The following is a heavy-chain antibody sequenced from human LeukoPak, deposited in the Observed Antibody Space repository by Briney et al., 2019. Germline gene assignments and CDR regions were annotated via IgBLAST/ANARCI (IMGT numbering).Heavy chain of an antibody. CDR2: ISGSDSSA. J-gene: IGHJ4*02. V-gene: IGHV3-23*01. CDR1: GFTFTSSA. Sequence: PGGSLRLSCAASGFTFTSSAMSWVRQVPGKGLEWVSTISGSDSSASYADSVKGRFTISRDNAKNSLYLQMNSLRAEDTAVYYCARTANFAAGYYIDYWGQGTLVTVSS. CDR3: ARTANFAAGYYIDY. D-gene: IGHD6-13*01.